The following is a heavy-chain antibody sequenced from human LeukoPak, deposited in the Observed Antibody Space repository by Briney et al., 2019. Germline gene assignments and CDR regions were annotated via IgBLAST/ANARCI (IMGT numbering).Heavy chain of an antibody. J-gene: IGHJ3*02. CDR3: ARDQAIAAAGSAFDI. D-gene: IGHD6-13*01. CDR1: GGSISSGGYY. Sequence: PSETLSLTCTVSGGSISSGGYYWSWIRQPPGKGLEWIGYIYHSGSTYYNPSLKSRVTISVDRSKNQFSLKLSSVTAADTAVYYCARDQAIAAAGSAFDIWGQGTMVTVSS. V-gene: IGHV4-30-2*01. CDR2: IYHSGST.